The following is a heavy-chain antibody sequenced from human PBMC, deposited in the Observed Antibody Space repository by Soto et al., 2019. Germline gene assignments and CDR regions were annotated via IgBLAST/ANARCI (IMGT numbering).Heavy chain of an antibody. V-gene: IGHV4-61*01. CDR1: GGSVSSGSYY. D-gene: IGHD4-17*01. CDR2: IYYSGST. CDR3: GNYPTTVTSDY. Sequence: QVQLQESGPGLVKPSETLSLTCTVSGGSVSSGSYYWSWIRQPPGKGLEWIGYIYYSGSTNHNPSCKSPVTVEADTYQNPLHLRPSSVTDADTAVYYRGNYPTTVTSDYWGQGTLVTVSS. J-gene: IGHJ4*02.